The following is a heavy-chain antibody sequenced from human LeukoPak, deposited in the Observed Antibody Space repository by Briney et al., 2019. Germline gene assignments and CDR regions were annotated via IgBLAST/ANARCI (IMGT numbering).Heavy chain of an antibody. D-gene: IGHD5-24*01. CDR2: ISGSGEDT. V-gene: IGHV3-23*01. Sequence: PGGSLRLSCAASGFTFTNYAMTWVRQAPGKGLEWVSAISGSGEDTYYTDSVKGRFTVSRDNSKNTLYLQMNSLRAGDTAVYYCAKNIRNGWAFYDYWGQGKLVTVSS. CDR1: GFTFTNYA. CDR3: AKNIRNGWAFYDY. J-gene: IGHJ4*02.